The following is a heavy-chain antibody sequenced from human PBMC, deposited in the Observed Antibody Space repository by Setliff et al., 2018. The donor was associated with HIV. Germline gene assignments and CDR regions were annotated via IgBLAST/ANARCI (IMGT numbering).Heavy chain of an antibody. CDR1: GGSVSSGSYY. CDR2: IYYSGST. V-gene: IGHV4-61*03. CDR3: ARDRYSGSSTDY. D-gene: IGHD1-26*01. J-gene: IGHJ4*02. Sequence: SETLSLTCTVSGGSVSSGSYYWSWIRQPPGKGLEWIGYIYYSGSTNYNPSLKSRVTISVDTSKNHFSLKLNSVTAADTAVYYCARDRYSGSSTDYWGQGTLVTVSS.